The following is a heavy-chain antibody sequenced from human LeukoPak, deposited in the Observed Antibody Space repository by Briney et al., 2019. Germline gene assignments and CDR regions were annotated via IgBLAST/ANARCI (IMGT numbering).Heavy chain of an antibody. Sequence: ASVKVSCKASGYTFTSYGISWVRQAPGQGLEWMGWISAYNGNTNYAQKLQGRVTMTTDTSTSTAYTELRSLRSDDTAVYYCARVELDDYGDYYWYFDLWGRGTLVTVSS. CDR1: GYTFTSYG. CDR2: ISAYNGNT. J-gene: IGHJ2*01. D-gene: IGHD4-17*01. V-gene: IGHV1-18*01. CDR3: ARVELDDYGDYYWYFDL.